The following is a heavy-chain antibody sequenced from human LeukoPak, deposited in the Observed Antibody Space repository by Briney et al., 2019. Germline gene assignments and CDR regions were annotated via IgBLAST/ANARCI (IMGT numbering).Heavy chain of an antibody. CDR1: GFTFSSYA. J-gene: IGHJ4*02. V-gene: IGHV3-21*01. Sequence: GGSLRLSCAASGFTFSSYAMSWVRQAPGKGLEWVSSISSSSSYIYYADSVKGRFTISRDNAKNSLYLRMNSLRAEDTAVYYCARDTYDYGDYLHFDYWGQGTLVTVSS. CDR2: ISSSSSYI. CDR3: ARDTYDYGDYLHFDY. D-gene: IGHD4-17*01.